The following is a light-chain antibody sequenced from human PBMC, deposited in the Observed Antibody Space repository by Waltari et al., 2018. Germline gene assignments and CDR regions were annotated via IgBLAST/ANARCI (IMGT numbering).Light chain of an antibody. J-gene: IGLJ1*01. CDR3: HVWHPHVDPGV. V-gene: IGLV3-21*04. Sequence: SYVVTQPPSVSVAPGATATITCGGANIGTYSVNWYQPKAGQAPVLVIFYDRDRPSGIPDRFSGSNSGNTATLTISRVEAGDEARYYCHVWHPHVDPGVFGTGTEVTVL. CDR1: NIGTYS. CDR2: YDR.